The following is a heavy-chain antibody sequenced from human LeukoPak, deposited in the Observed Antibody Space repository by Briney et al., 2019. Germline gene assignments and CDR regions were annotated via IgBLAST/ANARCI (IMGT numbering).Heavy chain of an antibody. CDR2: ISSSGGTI. CDR3: ARDRVGGPGYLDY. J-gene: IGHJ4*02. CDR1: GFTFSNYE. Sequence: GGSLRLSCAASGFTFSNYEMNWLRQTPGKGLEWVSYISSSGGTIYYADSVKGRFTISRDNAKNSLYLQMHSLRAEDTAVYYCARDRVGGPGYLDYWGEGSLVTVSS. V-gene: IGHV3-48*03. D-gene: IGHD3-10*01.